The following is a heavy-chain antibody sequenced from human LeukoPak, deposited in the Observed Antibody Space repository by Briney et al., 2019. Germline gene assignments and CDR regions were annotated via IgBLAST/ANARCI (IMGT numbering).Heavy chain of an antibody. D-gene: IGHD6-13*01. Sequence: GGSLRLSCAASGFTFSDYYMSWIRQAPGKGLEWVSYISSSSSYIYYAASVKGRFTISRDNAKNSLYLQMNSLRAEDTAVYYCARSSSGSSSWYHYYYGMDVWGQGTTVTVSS. V-gene: IGHV3-11*06. J-gene: IGHJ6*02. CDR1: GFTFSDYY. CDR2: ISSSSSYI. CDR3: ARSSSGSSSWYHYYYGMDV.